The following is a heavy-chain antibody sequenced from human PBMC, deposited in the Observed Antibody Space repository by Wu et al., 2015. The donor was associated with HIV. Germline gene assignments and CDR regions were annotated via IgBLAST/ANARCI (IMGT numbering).Heavy chain of an antibody. V-gene: IGHV1-18*01. J-gene: IGHJ4*02. CDR3: ASGYYDSSAFPTFDY. CDR1: GYTFTSYG. CDR2: ISAYNDNT. Sequence: QVQLVQSGAEVKKPGASVKVPCKASGYTFTSYGISWVRQAPGQGLEWMGWISAYNDNTNYAQKLQGRVTMTTDTSTSTAYMELRSLRSDDTAVYYCASGYYDSSAFPTFDYWGQGTLVTVSS. D-gene: IGHD3-22*01.